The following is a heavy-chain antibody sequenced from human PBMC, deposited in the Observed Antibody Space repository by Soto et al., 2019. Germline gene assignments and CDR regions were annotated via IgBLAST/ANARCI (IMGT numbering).Heavy chain of an antibody. CDR2: ISYDGSNK. Sequence: GGSLRLSCAASGFTFSSYGMHWVRQAPGKGLEWVAVISYDGSNKYYADSVKGRFTISRDNSKNTLYLQMNSLRDEETAVYYCAKWFYGWGGYSRSHYYYGMDVWGQGTTVTVSS. CDR1: GFTFSSYG. V-gene: IGHV3-30*18. CDR3: AKWFYGWGGYSRSHYYYGMDV. J-gene: IGHJ6*02. D-gene: IGHD4-4*01.